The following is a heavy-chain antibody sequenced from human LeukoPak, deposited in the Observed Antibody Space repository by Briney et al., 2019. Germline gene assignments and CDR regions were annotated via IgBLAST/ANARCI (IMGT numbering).Heavy chain of an antibody. CDR1: GGSISSSSYY. V-gene: IGHV4-39*07. CDR3: SRGLSDVY. Sequence: SETLSLTCTVSGGSISSSSYYWGWIRQPPGKGLEWIGSIYYSGSTYYNPSLKSRVTISVDTSKNQFSLKLSSVTAADTAVYYCSRGLSDVYWGQGTLVTVSS. CDR2: IYYSGST. J-gene: IGHJ4*02.